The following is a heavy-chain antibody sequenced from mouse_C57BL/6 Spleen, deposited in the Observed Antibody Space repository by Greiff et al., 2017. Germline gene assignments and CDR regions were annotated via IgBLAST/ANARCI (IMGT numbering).Heavy chain of an antibody. CDR3: ARDPRLTGFDY. D-gene: IGHD4-1*01. CDR2: INPSSGYT. J-gene: IGHJ2*01. Sequence: QVQLQQSGAELAKPGASVKLSCKASGYTFTSYWMHWVKQRPGQGLEWIGYINPSSGYTKYNQKVKDKATLTADKSSRTAYMQLGSLTYEDSAVYYCARDPRLTGFDYWGQGTTLTVSS. V-gene: IGHV1-7*01. CDR1: GYTFTSYW.